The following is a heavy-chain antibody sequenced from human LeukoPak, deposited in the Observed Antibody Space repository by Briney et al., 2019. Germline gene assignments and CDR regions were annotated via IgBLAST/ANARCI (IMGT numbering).Heavy chain of an antibody. D-gene: IGHD6-13*01. CDR1: GYTFTVYY. J-gene: IGHJ4*02. CDR3: ASLIAAAGTNVY. V-gene: IGHV1-2*02. CDR2: INPNTGGT. Sequence: ASVTVSFRASGYTFTVYYMHWVRQAPGQGLEWMGWINPNTGGTIYAQNFQGRVTMTRDTSFSTAYMELSRLRSDDTAIYYCASLIAAAGTNVYWGQGTLVTVSS.